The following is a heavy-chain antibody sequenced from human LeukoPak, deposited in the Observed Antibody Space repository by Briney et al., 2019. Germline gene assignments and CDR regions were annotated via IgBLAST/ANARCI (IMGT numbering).Heavy chain of an antibody. CDR3: AAGGIYYDSSGYLTTHPIDP. CDR2: IVVGSGNT. D-gene: IGHD3-22*01. V-gene: IGHV1-58*01. CDR1: GFSFISAA. J-gene: IGHJ5*02. Sequence: SVKVSCKASGFSFISAAVQWVRQARGQRREWIGWIVVGSGNTNYAQDVQERVTISRDLSTSTAYMEQSSLRSEDTAVYYYAAGGIYYDSSGYLTTHPIDPWGQGTLVTVSS.